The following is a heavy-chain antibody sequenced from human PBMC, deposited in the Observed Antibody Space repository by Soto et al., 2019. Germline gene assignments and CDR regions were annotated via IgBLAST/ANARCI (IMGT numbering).Heavy chain of an antibody. V-gene: IGHV4-39*01. Sequence: PSETLSLTCTVSGGSISSSSYFWGWIRQPPGKGQEWIGSIYYSGSTYYNPSLKSRVNISVDTSKKQLSLKLSSVPAADRAVFYCWRHLLRYFDWKHPLYGMDVWGQGTRVTVS. CDR2: IYYSGST. CDR1: GGSISSSSYF. J-gene: IGHJ6*02. CDR3: WRHLLRYFDWKHPLYGMDV. D-gene: IGHD3-9*01.